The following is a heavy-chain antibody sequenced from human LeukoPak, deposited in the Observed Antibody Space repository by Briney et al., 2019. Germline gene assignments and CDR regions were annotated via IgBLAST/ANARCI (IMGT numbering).Heavy chain of an antibody. CDR2: INTNTGNK. CDR3: ARGARGVGARRGSTNFDY. CDR1: GYTFTIYG. Sequence: ASVTVSFKASGYTFTIYGISWVRQAPGQGLEGMGWINTNTGNKTYAQGFAGRFVFSLDPSVSTAYLQISSLKAEDTAVYYCARGARGVGARRGSTNFDYWGQGTLVTVSS. D-gene: IGHD1-26*01. J-gene: IGHJ4*02. V-gene: IGHV7-4-1*02.